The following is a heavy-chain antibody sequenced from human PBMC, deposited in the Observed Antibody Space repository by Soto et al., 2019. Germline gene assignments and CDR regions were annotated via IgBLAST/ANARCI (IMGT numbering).Heavy chain of an antibody. J-gene: IGHJ4*02. Sequence: SETLSLTCTVSGGSIGSGSYYYDWIRQPPGKGLEWIASVYYSGNTYYNPSLKSRVTIPVDASNNQFSLKLRSVTAADTAVYYCARKLGTDYFDYWGRGTLVTVSS. V-gene: IGHV4-39*01. CDR3: ARKLGTDYFDY. D-gene: IGHD7-27*01. CDR2: VYYSGNT. CDR1: GGSIGSGSYY.